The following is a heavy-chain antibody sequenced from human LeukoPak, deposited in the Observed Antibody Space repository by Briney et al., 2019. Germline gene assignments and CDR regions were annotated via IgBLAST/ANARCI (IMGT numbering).Heavy chain of an antibody. CDR2: IYHTGST. CDR1: GGSFSSTSYY. J-gene: IGHJ5*02. V-gene: IGHV4-39*01. CDR3: ARGVEYYYDSSGKRDWFDP. D-gene: IGHD3-22*01. Sequence: SETLSLTCSVSGGSFSSTSYYWGWIRQPPGKGLEWIANIYHTGSTYYNPSLKSRVIISVDTSANQFSLKLNSVTAADTAVYYCARGVEYYYDSSGKRDWFDPWGQGTLVTVSS.